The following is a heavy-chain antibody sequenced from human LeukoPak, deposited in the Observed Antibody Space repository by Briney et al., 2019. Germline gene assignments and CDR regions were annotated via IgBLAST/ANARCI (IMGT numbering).Heavy chain of an antibody. V-gene: IGHV1-18*01. Sequence: ASVKVSCKASGYTFTSYGLSWVRQTPGQGLEWMGWISAYNGNTKYAQKFQGRVTMTTDTSTSTAYMELRSLRSDDTAVYYCARDYDFGSGSYDYWGQGTLVTVSS. CDR2: ISAYNGNT. CDR3: ARDYDFGSGSYDY. CDR1: GYTFTSYG. D-gene: IGHD3-10*01. J-gene: IGHJ4*02.